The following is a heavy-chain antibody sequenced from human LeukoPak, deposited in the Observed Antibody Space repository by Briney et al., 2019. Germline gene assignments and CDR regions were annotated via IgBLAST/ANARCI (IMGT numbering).Heavy chain of an antibody. J-gene: IGHJ6*03. CDR1: GYTFTSYG. CDR3: ARGLGWGDCSGGSRYPPYYDYYMDV. D-gene: IGHD2-15*01. V-gene: IGHV1-18*01. Sequence: GASVKVSCKASGYTFTSYGISWVRQAPGQGLEWMGWISAYNGNTNYAQKLQGRVTMTTDTSTSTAYMELRSLRSDDTAVYYCARGLGWGDCSGGSRYPPYYDYYMDVWGKGTTVTISS. CDR2: ISAYNGNT.